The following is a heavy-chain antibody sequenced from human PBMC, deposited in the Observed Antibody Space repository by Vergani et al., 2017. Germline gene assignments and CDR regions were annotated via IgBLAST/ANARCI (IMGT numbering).Heavy chain of an antibody. J-gene: IGHJ4*02. CDR2: ISSSGSTI. CDR1: GFTFSSYE. Sequence: EVQLVESGGGLVQPGGSLRLSCAASGFTFSSYEMNWVRQAPGKGLEWVSYISSSGSTIYYADSVKGRFTISRDNAKNSLDLQMNSLRAEDTAVYYCARTPDIVVVPAATQPPDYWGQGTLVTVSS. D-gene: IGHD2-2*01. V-gene: IGHV3-48*03. CDR3: ARTPDIVVVPAATQPPDY.